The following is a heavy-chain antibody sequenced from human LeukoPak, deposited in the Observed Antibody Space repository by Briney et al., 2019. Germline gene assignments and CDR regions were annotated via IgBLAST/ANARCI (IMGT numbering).Heavy chain of an antibody. V-gene: IGHV5-51*01. CDR1: GYTFTSYW. CDR2: IYPGDSDT. D-gene: IGHD3-10*01. J-gene: IGHJ5*02. Sequence: GESLKISCKGSGYTFTSYWIAWVRQMPGKGLKWMGIIYPGDSDTRYSPSFQGQVAISGDKSISSAYLQWSSLKASDTAMYYCARVITMIRGVPDRFDPWGQGTLVTVSS. CDR3: ARVITMIRGVPDRFDP.